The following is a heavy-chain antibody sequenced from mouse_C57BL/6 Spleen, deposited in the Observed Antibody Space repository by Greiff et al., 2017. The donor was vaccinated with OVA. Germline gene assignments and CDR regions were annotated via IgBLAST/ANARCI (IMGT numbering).Heavy chain of an antibody. Sequence: EVQGVESGPGMVKPSQSLSLTCTVTGYSITSGYDWHWIRHFPGNKLEWMGYISYSGSTNYNPSLKSRISITHDTSKNHFFLKLNSVTTEDTATYYCARDGYYVAMDYWGQGTSVTVSS. CDR2: ISYSGST. V-gene: IGHV3-1*01. J-gene: IGHJ4*01. CDR1: GYSITSGYD. CDR3: ARDGYYVAMDY. D-gene: IGHD2-3*01.